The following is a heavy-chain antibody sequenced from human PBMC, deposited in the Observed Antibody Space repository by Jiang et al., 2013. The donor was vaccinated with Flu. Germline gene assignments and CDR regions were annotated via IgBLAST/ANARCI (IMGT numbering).Heavy chain of an antibody. J-gene: IGHJ4*02. CDR3: ARNYDDLALGY. D-gene: IGHD4-17*01. CDR2: TYYRSKWNS. V-gene: IGHV6-1*01. CDR1: GDSVSNNIAA. Sequence: GLVKPSQTLSLTCAISGDSVSNNIAAWHWIRQSPSRGLEWLGRTYYRSKWNSDYAASVKSRLTINPDTSKNQFSLQLNSVTPEDTAVYYCARNYDDLALGYWGQGTLVTVSS.